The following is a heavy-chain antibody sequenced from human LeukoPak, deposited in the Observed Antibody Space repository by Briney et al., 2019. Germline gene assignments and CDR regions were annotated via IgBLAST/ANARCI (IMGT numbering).Heavy chain of an antibody. V-gene: IGHV3-21*01. J-gene: IGHJ6*03. CDR2: ISSSSSYI. CDR1: GFTFSSYS. D-gene: IGHD2-2*02. Sequence: PGGSLRLSCAASGFTFSSYSMNWVRQAPGKGLEWVSSISSSSSYIYYADSVKGRFTISRDNAKNSLYLQMNSLRAEDTAVYYCARDGNPSLGYCSSTSCYTAYYYHMDVWGKGTTVTVSS. CDR3: ARDGNPSLGYCSSTSCYTAYYYHMDV.